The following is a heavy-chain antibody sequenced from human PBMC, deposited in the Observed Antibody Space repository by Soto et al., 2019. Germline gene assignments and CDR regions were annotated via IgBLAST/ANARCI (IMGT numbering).Heavy chain of an antibody. CDR3: ARGGDGYNFGAVY. J-gene: IGHJ4*02. V-gene: IGHV1-45*02. Sequence: GASVKVSCKASGYTFTYLYLHWVRQAPGQALEWMGWITPFNGNTNYAQKFQGRVTITADKSTSTAYMELSSLRSEDTAVYYCARGGDGYNFGAVYWGQGTPVTVSS. CDR2: ITPFNGNT. CDR1: GYTFTYLY. D-gene: IGHD2-21*01.